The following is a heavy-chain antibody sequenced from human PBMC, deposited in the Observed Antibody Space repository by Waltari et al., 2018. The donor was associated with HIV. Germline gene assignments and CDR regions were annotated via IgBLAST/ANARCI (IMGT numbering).Heavy chain of an antibody. CDR3: ARGSYSCGSRGFEDY. Sequence: QVQLHKWGAGLGKPSETLSLTCAVYGESFCDYYWTWIRQSPAKGLEWLGKISHAGSTIYNPSISSRVNISIETSKNEFSLKVTSTTAADTAIYFCARGSYSCGSRGFEDYWGERSLVTVSS. CDR2: ISHAGST. J-gene: IGHJ4*02. D-gene: IGHD5-12*01. CDR1: GESFCDYY. V-gene: IGHV4-34*01.